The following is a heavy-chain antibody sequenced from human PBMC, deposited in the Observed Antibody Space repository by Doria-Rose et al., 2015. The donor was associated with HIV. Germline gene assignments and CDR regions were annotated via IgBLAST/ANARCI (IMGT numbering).Heavy chain of an antibody. CDR1: GYTFSSYY. V-gene: IGHV1-46*01. CDR2: INLTGHGT. Sequence: PGASVKVSCKAFGYTFSSYYMHWVRQAPGQGLEWVGTINLTGHGTIYAQKSPGRVTMTGDTSTSTVYLSLSSLKSEDTAVYYCARGRRADIVVVPTDYYYYGMDVWGQGTTVTVSS. J-gene: IGHJ6*02. CDR3: ARGRRADIVVVPTDYYYYGMDV. D-gene: IGHD2-2*01.